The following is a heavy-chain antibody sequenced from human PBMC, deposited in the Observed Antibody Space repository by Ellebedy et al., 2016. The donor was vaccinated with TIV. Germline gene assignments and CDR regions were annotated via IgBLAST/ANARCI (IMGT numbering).Heavy chain of an antibody. V-gene: IGHV3-30*02. CDR3: ASLEWSGSYYFHDAFDI. Sequence: GESLKISCAASGFTFSSYGMHWVRQAPGKGLEWVAFIRYDGSNKYYADSVKGRFTISRDNSKNTLYLQMNSLRAEDTAVYYCASLEWSGSYYFHDAFDIWGQGTMVTVSS. D-gene: IGHD1-26*01. J-gene: IGHJ3*02. CDR2: IRYDGSNK. CDR1: GFTFSSYG.